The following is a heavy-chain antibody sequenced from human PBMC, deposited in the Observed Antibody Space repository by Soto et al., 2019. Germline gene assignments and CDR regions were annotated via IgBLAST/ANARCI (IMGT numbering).Heavy chain of an antibody. CDR3: ARAYLRYYFDY. J-gene: IGHJ4*02. V-gene: IGHV4-30-4*01. CDR1: GGSISSGDYY. CDR2: IYYSGST. Sequence: SETLSLTCTVSGGSISSGDYYWSWIRQPPGKGLEWIGYIYYSGSTYYNPSLKSRITISVDTSKNQFSLKLSSVTAADTAVYYCARAYLRYYFDYWGQGTLVTVSS.